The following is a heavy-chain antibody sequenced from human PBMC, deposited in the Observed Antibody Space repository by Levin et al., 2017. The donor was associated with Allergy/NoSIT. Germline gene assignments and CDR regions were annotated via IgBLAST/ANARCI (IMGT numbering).Heavy chain of an antibody. J-gene: IGHJ4*02. Sequence: GGSLRLSCAASGFTFDDYAMHWVRQVPGKGLEWVSGITWNSGSIAYADSVKGRFTISRDNAKNSLYLQMNSLRVEDTALYYCAKSKYSNSPIDYWGQGTLVTVSS. CDR3: AKSKYSNSPIDY. D-gene: IGHD6-6*01. CDR2: ITWNSGSI. CDR1: GFTFDDYA. V-gene: IGHV3-9*01.